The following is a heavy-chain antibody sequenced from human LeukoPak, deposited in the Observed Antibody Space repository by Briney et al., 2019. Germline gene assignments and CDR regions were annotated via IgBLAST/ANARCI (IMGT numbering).Heavy chain of an antibody. J-gene: IGHJ4*02. D-gene: IGHD2-21*01. CDR1: GFTFSNYW. Sequence: PGGSLRLSCAASGFTFSNYWMTWFRQTPGKGLEWVGNMKPDGSEKYYVDSVKGRFTISRDNAKNSLFLQMSSLRVEDTALYYCARVGVVVASHGDFDYWGQGTLVTVSS. V-gene: IGHV3-7*03. CDR3: ARVGVVVASHGDFDY. CDR2: MKPDGSEK.